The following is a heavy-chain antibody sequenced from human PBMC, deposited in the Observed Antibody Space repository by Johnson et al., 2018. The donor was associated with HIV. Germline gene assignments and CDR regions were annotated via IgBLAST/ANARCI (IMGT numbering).Heavy chain of an antibody. J-gene: IGHJ3*02. CDR2: ISYDGSNK. D-gene: IGHD3-16*01. CDR3: AREGDGLRVSDDAFDI. Sequence: QVQLVESGGGVVQPGRSLRFSCAASGFTFSSYAMHWVRQAPGKGLEWVAVISYDGSNKYYADSVKGRFTISRDNSKNTLYLQMNSLRAEDTAVYYCAREGDGLRVSDDAFDIWGQGTMVTVSS. CDR1: GFTFSSYA. V-gene: IGHV3-30*04.